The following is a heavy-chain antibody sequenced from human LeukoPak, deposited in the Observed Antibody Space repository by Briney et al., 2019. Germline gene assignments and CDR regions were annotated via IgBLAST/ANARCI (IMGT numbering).Heavy chain of an antibody. CDR1: GYTFTGYY. CDR2: INPNSGGT. Sequence: ASVKVSCKASGYTFTGYYMHWVRQAPGQGLGWMGWINPNSGGTNYAQKFQGRVTITRDTSASTAYMELSSLRSEDTAVYYCARETTVTSFDYWGQGTLVTVSS. V-gene: IGHV1-2*02. CDR3: ARETTVTSFDY. J-gene: IGHJ4*02. D-gene: IGHD4-17*01.